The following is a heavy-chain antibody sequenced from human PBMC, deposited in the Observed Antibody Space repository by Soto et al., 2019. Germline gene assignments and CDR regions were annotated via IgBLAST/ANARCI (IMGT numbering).Heavy chain of an antibody. Sequence: QVHLQESGPGLVKPSETLSLTCTVSGGSISNYYWSWIRQPPGKGLEWIGFIYYSGSTNYNPSLRSRVTISLDPSKNQFSLKLNSVTAADTAVYYCARATNDILTGFDYWGQGTLVTVSS. J-gene: IGHJ4*02. D-gene: IGHD3-9*01. CDR2: IYYSGST. CDR3: ARATNDILTGFDY. CDR1: GGSISNYY. V-gene: IGHV4-59*01.